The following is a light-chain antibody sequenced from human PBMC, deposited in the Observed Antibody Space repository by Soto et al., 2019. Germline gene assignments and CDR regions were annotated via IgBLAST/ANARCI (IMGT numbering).Light chain of an antibody. Sequence: TVMTQSPATLSVSPGERATLSCRASQSVSTNLAWYQHKPGQAPRLLLSGASTRATGLPARFSGSGSGTDFTLTISRLEPEDFAVYYCQQRSNWPPITFGQGTRLEIK. CDR3: QQRSNWPPIT. J-gene: IGKJ5*01. CDR2: GAS. V-gene: IGKV3-15*01. CDR1: QSVSTN.